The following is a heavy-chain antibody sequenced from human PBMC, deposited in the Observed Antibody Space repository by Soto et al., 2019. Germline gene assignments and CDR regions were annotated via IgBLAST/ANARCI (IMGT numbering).Heavy chain of an antibody. CDR1: GFTFSSYA. Sequence: GGSLRLSCAASGFTFSSYAMSWVRQVPGKGLEWVSAISSGAGTYYVDSVKGRFTISRDNSKNTLYLQMNSLRAEDTAVYYCARDSRYCISTSCPETHYYGMDVWGQGTTVTVSS. J-gene: IGHJ6*02. CDR3: ARDSRYCISTSCPETHYYGMDV. V-gene: IGHV3-23*01. CDR2: ISSGAGT. D-gene: IGHD2-2*01.